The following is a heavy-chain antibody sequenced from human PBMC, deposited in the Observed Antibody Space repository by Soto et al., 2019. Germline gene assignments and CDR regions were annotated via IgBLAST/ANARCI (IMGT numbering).Heavy chain of an antibody. CDR3: ARDALRTNGVCYTIGPLCYYYGMDV. CDR1: GFTFSSYG. V-gene: IGHV3-33*01. Sequence: GSLRLSCAASGFTFSSYGMHWVRQAPGKGLEWVAVIWYDGSNKYYADSVKGRFTISRDNSKNTLYLQMNSLRAEDTAVYYCARDALRTNGVCYTIGPLCYYYGMDVWGQGTTVTVSS. CDR2: IWYDGSNK. D-gene: IGHD2-8*01. J-gene: IGHJ6*02.